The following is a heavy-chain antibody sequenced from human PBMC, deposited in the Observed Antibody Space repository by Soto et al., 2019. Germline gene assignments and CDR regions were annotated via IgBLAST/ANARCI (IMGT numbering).Heavy chain of an antibody. J-gene: IGHJ5*02. CDR2: IYYSGST. CDR3: ARVGGINWFDP. V-gene: IGHV4-31*03. CDR1: GGSITSGGYY. Sequence: SETLSLTCTVSGGSITSGGYYWSWIRQHPGKGLEWIGYIYYSGSTYYNPSLKSRVTISVDTSKNQFSLKLSSVTAADTAVYYCARVGGINWFDPWGQGTLVTVSS. D-gene: IGHD1-20*01.